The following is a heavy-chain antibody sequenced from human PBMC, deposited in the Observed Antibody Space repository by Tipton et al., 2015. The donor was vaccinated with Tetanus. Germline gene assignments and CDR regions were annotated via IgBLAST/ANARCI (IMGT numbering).Heavy chain of an antibody. CDR3: ARDPEFSDCSGGNCYAGGDY. V-gene: IGHV3-66*01. D-gene: IGHD2-15*01. J-gene: IGHJ4*02. Sequence: SLRLSCAASGFTVSSNYMSWVRQAPGKGLEWVSVIYSGGSTYYADPVKGRFTISRDNSKNTVYLQMNSLRVEDTAVYYCARDPEFSDCSGGNCYAGGDYWGQGTLVTVSS. CDR1: GFTVSSNY. CDR2: IYSGGST.